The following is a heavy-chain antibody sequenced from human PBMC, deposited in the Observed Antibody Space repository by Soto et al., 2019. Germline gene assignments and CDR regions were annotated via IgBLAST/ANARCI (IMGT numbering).Heavy chain of an antibody. J-gene: IGHJ4*02. V-gene: IGHV4-59*05. CDR1: GGSISSYY. D-gene: IGHD6-6*01. Sequence: SETLSLTCTVSGGSISSYYWSWIRQPPGKGLEWIGSIYYSGSTYYNPSLKSRVTISVDTSKNQFSLKLSSVTAADTAVYYCAASIAPLDYWGQGTLVTVSS. CDR3: AASIAPLDY. CDR2: IYYSGST.